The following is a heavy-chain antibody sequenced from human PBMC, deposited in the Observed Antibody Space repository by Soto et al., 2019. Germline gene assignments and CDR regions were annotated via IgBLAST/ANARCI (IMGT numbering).Heavy chain of an antibody. D-gene: IGHD1-7*01. CDR1: GYSVTSGSY. J-gene: IGHJ4*02. V-gene: IGHV4-38-2*02. Sequence: SETLSLTCTVSGYSVTSGSYWGWFRQPPEKGQEWIGSVDLSGHTYHNPSLMSRVTISIDTSKNQFSLKLTSVTAADTAVYCCARARIVVSGTIVDFWGLGTLVTVSS. CDR2: VDLSGHT. CDR3: ARARIVVSGTIVDF.